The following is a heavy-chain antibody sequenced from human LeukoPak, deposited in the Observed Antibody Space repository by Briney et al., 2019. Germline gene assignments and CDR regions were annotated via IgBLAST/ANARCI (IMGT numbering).Heavy chain of an antibody. J-gene: IGHJ4*02. CDR2: VKSKTDGGTT. CDR1: GFTFSTYA. V-gene: IGHV3-15*01. D-gene: IGHD3-10*01. CDR3: TTDSGAY. Sequence: GGSLRLSCAASGFTFSTYAVNWVRQAPGKGLEWVGRVKSKTDGGTTEYAAPVQGRFTISRDESKNTMYLQMNSLKTEDTAVYFCTTDSGAYWGQGTLVTVSS.